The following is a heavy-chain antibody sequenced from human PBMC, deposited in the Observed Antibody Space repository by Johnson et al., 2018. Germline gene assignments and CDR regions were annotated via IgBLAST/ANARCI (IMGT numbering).Heavy chain of an antibody. CDR3: ARDEVMFLPYYYPGMDV. D-gene: IGHD3-10*02. CDR1: GFTFSSYG. CDR2: IWYDGSNK. J-gene: IGHJ6*02. V-gene: IGHV3-33*01. Sequence: QVQLVQSGGGVVQPGRSLRLSCAASGFTFSSYGMHWVRQAPGKGLEWVAVIWYDGSNKYYADSVKGRFTISRDNSKNTLYLQMNSLRAEDTAVYYCARDEVMFLPYYYPGMDVWGQGTTVTVSS.